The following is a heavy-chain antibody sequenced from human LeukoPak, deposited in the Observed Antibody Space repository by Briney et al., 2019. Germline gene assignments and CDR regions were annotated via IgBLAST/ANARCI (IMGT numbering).Heavy chain of an antibody. CDR3: ARDVRVAGFDI. J-gene: IGHJ3*02. Sequence: SETLSLTCTVSGDSISNAAYYWSWIRQPAGKGLEWIGRIYPSGSTNYNPSLKSRVTMSIDTSKNHFSLNLTSVTAADTAIYYCARDVRVAGFDIWGQGTMVTVSS. V-gene: IGHV4-61*02. CDR2: IYPSGST. D-gene: IGHD3-3*01. CDR1: GDSISNAAYY.